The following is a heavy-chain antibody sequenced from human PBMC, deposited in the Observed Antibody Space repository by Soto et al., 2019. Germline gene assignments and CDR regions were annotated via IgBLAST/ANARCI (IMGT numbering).Heavy chain of an antibody. CDR2: INAGNGNT. CDR3: ARGRSNWFDP. CDR1: GYTFTSYA. J-gene: IGHJ5*02. Sequence: ASVKVSCKASGYTFTSYAMHWVRQAPGQRLEWMGWINAGNGNTKYLQKFQGRVTITRDTSASTAYMELSSLRSEDTAVYYCARGRSNWFDPWGQGTLVTVSS. V-gene: IGHV1-3*01.